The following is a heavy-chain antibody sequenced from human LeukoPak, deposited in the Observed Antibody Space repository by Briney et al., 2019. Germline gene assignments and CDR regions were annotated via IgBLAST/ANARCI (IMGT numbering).Heavy chain of an antibody. J-gene: IGHJ4*02. CDR2: LSGGGGST. CDR3: AKGAPPGYQVLSFGYFDE. Sequence: PGGSLRLSCAVSGFTFSNYAMNWVLQAPGKGLEWVSSLSGGGGSTNYAGSVKGRFTISRDKSRNTLYLHLSSLRVVDMVIYYCAKGAPPGYQVLSFGYFDEWDQGTLVPVSS. V-gene: IGHV3-23*01. D-gene: IGHD2-2*01. CDR1: GFTFSNYA.